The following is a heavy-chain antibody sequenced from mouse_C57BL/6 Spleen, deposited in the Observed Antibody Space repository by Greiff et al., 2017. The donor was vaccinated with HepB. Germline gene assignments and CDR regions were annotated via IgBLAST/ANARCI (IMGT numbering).Heavy chain of an antibody. CDR1: GYAFSSSW. V-gene: IGHV1-82*01. CDR3: ARGGYYFDY. CDR2: IYPGDGDT. J-gene: IGHJ2*01. Sequence: QLQQSGPELVKPGASVKISCKASGYAFSSSWMNWVKQRPGKGLEWIGRIYPGDGDTNYNGKFKGKATLTADKSSSTAYMQLSSLTSEDSAVYFCARGGYYFDYWGQCTTLTVSS.